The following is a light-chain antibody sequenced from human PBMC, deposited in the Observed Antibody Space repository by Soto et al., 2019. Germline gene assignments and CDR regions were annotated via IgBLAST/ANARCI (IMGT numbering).Light chain of an antibody. CDR1: QSVSSY. CDR3: QQRSNWPLP. J-gene: IGKJ4*01. CDR2: DAS. Sequence: EIVLTQSPATLSLSPGERATLSCRASQSVSSYLAWYQQKPGQAPRLLIYDASNRATGIPAGFSGSGSGTDFTLTISSLEPEDFAVYYWQQRSNWPLPFGGGTKVEIK. V-gene: IGKV3-11*01.